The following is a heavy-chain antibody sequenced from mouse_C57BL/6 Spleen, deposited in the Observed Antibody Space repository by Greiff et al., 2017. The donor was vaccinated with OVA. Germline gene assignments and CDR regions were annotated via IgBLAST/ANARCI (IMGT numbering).Heavy chain of an antibody. J-gene: IGHJ4*01. CDR3: ARRYYGSSYDAMDY. V-gene: IGHV3-5*01. Sequence: EVKLVESGPGLVKPSQTVFLTCTVTGISITTGNYRWSWIRQFPGNKLEWIGYIYYSGTITYNPSLTSRTTITRDTPKNQFFLEMNSLTAEDTATYYCARRYYGSSYDAMDYWGQGTSVTVSS. D-gene: IGHD1-1*01. CDR1: GISITTGNYR. CDR2: IYYSGTI.